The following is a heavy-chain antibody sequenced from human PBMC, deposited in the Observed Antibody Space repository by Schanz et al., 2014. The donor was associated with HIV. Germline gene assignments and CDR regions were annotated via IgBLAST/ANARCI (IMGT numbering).Heavy chain of an antibody. CDR3: VRGLLFQGFFDS. CDR1: GFTFSTYV. J-gene: IGHJ4*02. D-gene: IGHD3-10*01. V-gene: IGHV3-33*01. Sequence: QVQLVESGGGVVQPGRSLRLSCAASGFTFSTYVMPWVRPAPGKGREWVAIIWFDGSNKYYADSVRGRFTISRDNSKNTLYLQMNSLRAEDTAVYYCVRGLLFQGFFDSWGQGALVTVSS. CDR2: IWFDGSNK.